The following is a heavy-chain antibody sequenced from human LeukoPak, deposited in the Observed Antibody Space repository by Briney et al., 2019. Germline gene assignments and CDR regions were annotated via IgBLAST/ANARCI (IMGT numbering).Heavy chain of an antibody. D-gene: IGHD2-2*01. CDR2: INPNSGGT. Sequence: ASVKVSCKASGYTFIAYYMPWLRQAPGQGLEWMGWINPNSGGTNYAQKFQGRVTMTRDTSISTVYMELSRLRSDDTAVYYCARDSCSSTSCLSIDDYWGQGTLVTVSS. J-gene: IGHJ4*02. V-gene: IGHV1-2*02. CDR1: GYTFIAYY. CDR3: ARDSCSSTSCLSIDDY.